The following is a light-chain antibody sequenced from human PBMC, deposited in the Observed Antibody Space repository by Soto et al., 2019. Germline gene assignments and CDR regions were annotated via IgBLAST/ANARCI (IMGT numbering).Light chain of an antibody. J-gene: IGKJ1*01. CDR2: GAS. CDR1: HSVSRTY. Sequence: EIVLTQSPGTLSLSPGERATLSCSASHSVSRTYLAWYQQKPGQAPRLLIYGASNRATGIPDRFRGSGSGTDFTLPISRLEPDHFAVYYCQQYGGSRWTFGQGTRVDI. V-gene: IGKV3-20*01. CDR3: QQYGGSRWT.